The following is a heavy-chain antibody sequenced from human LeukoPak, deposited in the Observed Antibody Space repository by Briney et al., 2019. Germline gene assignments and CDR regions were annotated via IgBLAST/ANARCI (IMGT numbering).Heavy chain of an antibody. CDR1: GFTFSSYA. Sequence: GRSLRLSCAASGFTFSSYAKHWVREAPGKGLEGLAVISYDGSNKYYADSVKGRFTISRDNSKNTLYLQMNSLRAEDTAVYYCAAKGAYSSGWYYYYDGMDVWGKGTTVTVSS. D-gene: IGHD6-19*01. J-gene: IGHJ6*04. V-gene: IGHV3-30*04. CDR3: AAKGAYSSGWYYYYDGMDV. CDR2: ISYDGSNK.